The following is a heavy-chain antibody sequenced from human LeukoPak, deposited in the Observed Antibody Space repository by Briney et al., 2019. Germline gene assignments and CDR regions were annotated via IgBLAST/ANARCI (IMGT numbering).Heavy chain of an antibody. D-gene: IGHD3-22*01. J-gene: IGHJ3*02. CDR3: AKQTYYYDSSGYYHPDAFDI. CDR1: GSTFSSYA. V-gene: IGHV3-23*01. Sequence: GGSLRLSCAASGSTFSSYAMSWVRQAPGKGLEWVSAISGSGGSTYYADSVKGRFTISRDNSKNTLYLQMNSLRAEDTAVYYCAKQTYYYDSSGYYHPDAFDIWGQGTMVTVSS. CDR2: ISGSGGST.